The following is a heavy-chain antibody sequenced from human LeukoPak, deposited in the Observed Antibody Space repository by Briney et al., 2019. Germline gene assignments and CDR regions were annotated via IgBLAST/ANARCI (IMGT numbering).Heavy chain of an antibody. CDR2: IDASGGST. D-gene: IGHD6-19*01. Sequence: PGGSLRLSCAASGFTFGSYAMTWLRQAPGKGLEWVSSIDASGGSTYYADSVKGRFTISRDNSKNTFYLQTNTLRADDTAVYYCAKGSGSGWYGWFAPWGQGTLVTVSS. CDR3: AKGSGSGWYGWFAP. CDR1: GFTFGSYA. V-gene: IGHV3-23*01. J-gene: IGHJ5*02.